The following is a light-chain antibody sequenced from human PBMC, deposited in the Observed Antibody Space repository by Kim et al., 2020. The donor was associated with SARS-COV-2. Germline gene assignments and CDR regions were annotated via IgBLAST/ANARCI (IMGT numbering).Light chain of an antibody. CDR1: HSVSSSY. CDR3: QQYCSTPPYT. CDR2: GAS. V-gene: IGKV3-20*01. Sequence: SPAERATLSCSASHSVSSSYLAWYQQKPGQAPRLLIYGASSRATGIPDRFSGSGSGTDFTLTISRLEPEDFAVYYCQQYCSTPPYTFGQGTKLEI. J-gene: IGKJ2*01.